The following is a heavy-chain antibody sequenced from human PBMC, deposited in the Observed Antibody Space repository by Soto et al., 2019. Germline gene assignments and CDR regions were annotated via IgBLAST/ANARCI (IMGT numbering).Heavy chain of an antibody. V-gene: IGHV3-30*18. CDR2: ISYDGNNK. Sequence: QVQLVESGGGVVQPGRSLRLSCAASGFIFSTYGMHWVRQAPGKGLVWLSVISYDGNNKYYADSVKGRFTISRDNSKNTLWLQMDSLRTEDTAVYYCAKGLLLTTITTVGDWGQGTLVTVSA. CDR1: GFIFSTYG. D-gene: IGHD4-17*01. CDR3: AKGLLLTTITTVGD. J-gene: IGHJ4*02.